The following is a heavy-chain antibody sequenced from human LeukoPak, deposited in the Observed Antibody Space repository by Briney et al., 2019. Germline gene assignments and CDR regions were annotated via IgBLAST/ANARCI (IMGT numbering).Heavy chain of an antibody. CDR2: ISAYNGNT. CDR3: ARAITVITDYFDY. V-gene: IGHV1-18*01. CDR1: GYSFTSNV. D-gene: IGHD4-17*01. Sequence: ASVKVSCKASGYSFTSNVISWVRQAPGQGLEWMGWISAYNGNTNYAQKLQGRVTMTTDTSTSTAYMELRSLRSDDTAVYYCARAITVITDYFDYWGQGTLVTVSS. J-gene: IGHJ4*02.